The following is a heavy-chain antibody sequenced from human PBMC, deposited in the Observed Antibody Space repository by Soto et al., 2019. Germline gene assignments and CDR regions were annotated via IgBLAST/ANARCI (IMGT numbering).Heavy chain of an antibody. D-gene: IGHD3-9*01. Sequence: PGGSLRLSCAASGFTFSSYGMHWVRQAPGKGLEWVAVIWYDGSNKYYADSVKGRFTISRDNSKNTLYLQMNSLRAEDTAVYYCARDGNDILTGYYSVRQGFDYWGQGTLVTVSS. V-gene: IGHV3-33*01. CDR3: ARDGNDILTGYYSVRQGFDY. CDR2: IWYDGSNK. J-gene: IGHJ4*02. CDR1: GFTFSSYG.